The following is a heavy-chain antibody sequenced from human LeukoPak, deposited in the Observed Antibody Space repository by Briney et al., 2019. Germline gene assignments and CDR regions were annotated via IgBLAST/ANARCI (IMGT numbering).Heavy chain of an antibody. CDR1: GFTFSRYW. V-gene: IGHV3-7*01. Sequence: GGSLRLSCAASGFTFSRYWMIWVRQAPGKGLEWVANIKQDGSEKYYVDSVKGRFTISRDNAKNSLYLQMNSLRAEDTAVYYCARENFWSGYFDYWGQGTLVTVSS. CDR3: ARENFWSGYFDY. J-gene: IGHJ4*02. CDR2: IKQDGSEK. D-gene: IGHD3-3*01.